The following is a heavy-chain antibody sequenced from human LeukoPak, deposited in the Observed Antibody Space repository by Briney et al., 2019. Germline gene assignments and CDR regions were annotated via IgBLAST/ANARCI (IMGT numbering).Heavy chain of an antibody. CDR1: GFTFSSYG. CDR2: IYYDGSNK. CDR3: AKDYRDGGYYYDSSGYSVWDY. D-gene: IGHD3-22*01. J-gene: IGHJ4*02. V-gene: IGHV3-33*06. Sequence: QPGRSLRLSCAASGFTFSSYGMHWVRQAPGKGLEWVTLIYYDGSNKYYADFVKGRFTISRDNSKNTVYLQMNSLRAEDMAVYYCAKDYRDGGYYYDSSGYSVWDYWGQGTLVTVSS.